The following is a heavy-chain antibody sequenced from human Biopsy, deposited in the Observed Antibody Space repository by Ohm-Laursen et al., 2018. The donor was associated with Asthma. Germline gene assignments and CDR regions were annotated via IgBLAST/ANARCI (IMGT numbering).Heavy chain of an antibody. Sequence: SQTLSLTCTVSGGSLSSGPYYWSWVRQHPGKGLEWIGYINYSGSTFYSPSLESRVTVSVDTSKNQFSLNLSSVTAADTAVYYCARWGSFGFDYWGQGTLVTVSS. V-gene: IGHV4-31*03. CDR1: GGSLSSGPYY. CDR2: INYSGST. D-gene: IGHD7-27*01. J-gene: IGHJ4*02. CDR3: ARWGSFGFDY.